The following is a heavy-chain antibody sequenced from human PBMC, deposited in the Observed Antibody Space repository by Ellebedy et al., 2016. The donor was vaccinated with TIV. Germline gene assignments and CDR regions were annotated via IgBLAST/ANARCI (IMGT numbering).Heavy chain of an antibody. CDR3: ASFDVSDFYFDY. CDR2: IYYSGST. J-gene: IGHJ4*02. Sequence: MPSETLSLTCTVSGGSISSGGYYWSWIRQLPGKGLEWIGYIYYSGSTYYNPSLKSRVTISVDTSKNQFSLKLSSVTAADTAVYYCASFDVSDFYFDYWGQGTLVTVSS. CDR1: GGSISSGGYY. V-gene: IGHV4-31*03. D-gene: IGHD3-9*01.